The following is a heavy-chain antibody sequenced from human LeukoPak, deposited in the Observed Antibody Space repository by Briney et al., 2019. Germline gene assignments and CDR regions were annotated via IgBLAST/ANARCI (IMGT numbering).Heavy chain of an antibody. CDR1: GYTFTSYG. D-gene: IGHD5-18*01. CDR3: ARGGTVVDTANPFDH. J-gene: IGHJ4*02. Sequence: GASVKVSCKASGYTFTSYGISWVRQAPGRGLDWMGWISAYNGNTNYAQKVQDRVTMTTDTSTSTAYMELRSLRSDDTAVYSCARGGTVVDTANPFDHWGQGTLVTVSS. V-gene: IGHV1-18*01. CDR2: ISAYNGNT.